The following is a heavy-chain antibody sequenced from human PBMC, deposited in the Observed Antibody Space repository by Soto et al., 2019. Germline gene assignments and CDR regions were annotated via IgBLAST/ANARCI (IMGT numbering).Heavy chain of an antibody. V-gene: IGHV4-30-4*01. CDR3: ARARGGDSGDYASLFDR. Sequence: LSLTCTVFGGSVSIGDYLWSWIRQRPGKGLEWIGYIHDSGNTYYNPSLKSRVTISLDTSKNQFSLKVTPMTAADTAVYFCARARGGDSGDYASLFDRWGQGNLVTVSS. D-gene: IGHD4-17*01. CDR1: GGSVSIGDYL. CDR2: IHDSGNT. J-gene: IGHJ5*02.